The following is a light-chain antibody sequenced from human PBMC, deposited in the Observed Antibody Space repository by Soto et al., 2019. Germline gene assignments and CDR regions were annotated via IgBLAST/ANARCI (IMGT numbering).Light chain of an antibody. CDR2: EIS. Sequence: QSALTQPASVSESPGQSITISCTGTSSDVGASDFVSWYQQHPGKAPELIIYEISNRPSGVSNRFSGSKSGNTASLTISGLQAEDEAEYYCSSYTGSSINTVVFGGGTKLTVL. V-gene: IGLV2-14*01. CDR3: SSYTGSSINTVV. J-gene: IGLJ2*01. CDR1: SSDVGASDF.